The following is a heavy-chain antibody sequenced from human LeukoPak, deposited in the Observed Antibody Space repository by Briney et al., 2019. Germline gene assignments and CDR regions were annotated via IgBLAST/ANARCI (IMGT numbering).Heavy chain of an antibody. D-gene: IGHD3-9*01. Sequence: SETLSLTCTVSGGSISSYYWSWIRQPPGKGLEWIGYIYYSGSTNYNPSLKSRVAISVDTSKNQFSLKLSSVTAADTAVYYCARDGGVLRYFDWLSYGMDVWGKGTTVTVSS. J-gene: IGHJ6*04. CDR1: GGSISSYY. CDR3: ARDGGVLRYFDWLSYGMDV. CDR2: IYYSGST. V-gene: IGHV4-59*01.